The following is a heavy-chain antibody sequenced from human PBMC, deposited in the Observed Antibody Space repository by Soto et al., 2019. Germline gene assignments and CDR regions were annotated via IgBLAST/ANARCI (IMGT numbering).Heavy chain of an antibody. D-gene: IGHD3-9*01. J-gene: IGHJ4*02. CDR3: ARHSPDFDWLSQFDY. V-gene: IGHV4-59*08. CDR2: IFYFGST. CDR1: GGFISRYY. Sequence: SETLSISCTVSGGFISRYYWCWIRQTPGKVLEWIGFIFYFGSTNYNPSLKSRVTLSIDTSKNQLSLKLSSVTAADTAVYYCARHSPDFDWLSQFDYWGQGTLVTVSS.